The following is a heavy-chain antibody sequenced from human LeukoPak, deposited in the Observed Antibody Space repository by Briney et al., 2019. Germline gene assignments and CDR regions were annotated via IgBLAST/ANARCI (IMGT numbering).Heavy chain of an antibody. CDR3: ARAGYGSGSYLGFVDY. CDR2: ISRSGSRSGPTI. Sequence: PGGSLRLSCAASGFIFGDYYMSWIRQAPGKGLEWVSYISRSGSRSGPTIYSGDSVKGRFTISRDDGKNSLYLQMNSLRAEDTAVYYCARAGYGSGSYLGFVDYWGQGTLVTVSS. V-gene: IGHV3-11*04. J-gene: IGHJ4*02. D-gene: IGHD3-10*01. CDR1: GFIFGDYY.